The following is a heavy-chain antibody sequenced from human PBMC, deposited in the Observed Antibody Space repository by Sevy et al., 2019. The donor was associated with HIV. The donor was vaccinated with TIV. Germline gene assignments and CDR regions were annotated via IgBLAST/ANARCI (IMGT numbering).Heavy chain of an antibody. CDR1: GFTFSSYA. Sequence: GGSLRLSCAASGFTFSSYAMHWVRQAPGKGLEWVAVISYDGSNKYYADSVKGRFTISRDNSKNTLYLQMNSLRAEDTAVYYCARVVVPAAINYYGMDVWGQGTMVTVSS. CDR3: ARVVVPAAINYYGMDV. J-gene: IGHJ6*02. V-gene: IGHV3-30*04. CDR2: ISYDGSNK. D-gene: IGHD2-2*02.